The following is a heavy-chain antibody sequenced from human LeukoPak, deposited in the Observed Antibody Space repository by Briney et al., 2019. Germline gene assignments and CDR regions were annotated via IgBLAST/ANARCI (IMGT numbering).Heavy chain of an antibody. D-gene: IGHD3-22*01. V-gene: IGHV3-20*04. CDR3: ARDGDYYDSSGYYNWFDP. J-gene: IGHJ5*02. CDR2: INWNGGST. Sequence: GGSLRLSCAASGFTSDDYGMSWVRQAPGKGLEWVSGINWNGGSTGYADSMKGRFTISRDNAKNSLYLQMNSLRAEDTALYYCARDGDYYDSSGYYNWFDPWGQGTLVTVSS. CDR1: GFTSDDYG.